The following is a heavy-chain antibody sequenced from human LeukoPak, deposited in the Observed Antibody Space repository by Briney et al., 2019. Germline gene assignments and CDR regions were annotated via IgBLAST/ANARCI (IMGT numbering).Heavy chain of an antibody. Sequence: ASVKVSCKVSGYTLSDLSMHWVRQAPGKGLEWMGSFALEDGEKIYAQKFQGRVTMTEDTSTDTAYMELSSLRSVDTAVYYCATAFAGNLVDYWGQGTLVTVSS. CDR3: ATAFAGNLVDY. D-gene: IGHD1-14*01. CDR1: GYTLSDLS. V-gene: IGHV1-24*01. CDR2: FALEDGEK. J-gene: IGHJ4*02.